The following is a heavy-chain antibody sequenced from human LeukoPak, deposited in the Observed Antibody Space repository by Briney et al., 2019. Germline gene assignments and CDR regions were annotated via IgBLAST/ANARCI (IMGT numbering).Heavy chain of an antibody. J-gene: IGHJ4*02. D-gene: IGHD2-2*01. CDR2: ISTYKGNT. Sequence: ASVKVSCKASGYTFTSYGISWVRQAPGQEFEWMGWISTYKGNTNYAQKLQGRVTMTTDTSTSTAYMELRSLRSDDTAVYYCARDLPTSIQYYFDYWGQGTLVTVSS. CDR1: GYTFTSYG. V-gene: IGHV1-18*01. CDR3: ARDLPTSIQYYFDY.